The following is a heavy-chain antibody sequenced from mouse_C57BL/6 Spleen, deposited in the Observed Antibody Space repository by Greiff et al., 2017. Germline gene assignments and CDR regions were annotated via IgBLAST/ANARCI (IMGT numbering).Heavy chain of an antibody. J-gene: IGHJ4*01. Sequence: VKLQQSGAELVRPGTSVKVSCKASGYAFTNYLIEWVKQRPGQGLEWIGVINPGSGGTNYNEKFKGKATLTADKSSSTAYMQLSSLTSEDSAVYFCARGGKKTYYYAMDYWGQGTSGTVSS. CDR3: ARGGKKTYYYAMDY. CDR2: INPGSGGT. V-gene: IGHV1-54*01. CDR1: GYAFTNYL.